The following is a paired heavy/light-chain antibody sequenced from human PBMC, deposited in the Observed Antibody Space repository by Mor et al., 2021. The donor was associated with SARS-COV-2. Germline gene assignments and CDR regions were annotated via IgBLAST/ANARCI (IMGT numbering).Heavy chain of an antibody. J-gene: IGHJ6*02. Sequence: QVQLVQSGAEVKKPGASVKVSCKASGYSFTSYYMHWVRQAPGQGLEWMGIINPSGGSTSYAQKFQGRVTMTRDTSTSTVYMELSSLRSEDTAVYYCARAPSGMDVWGQGTTVTVSS. CDR3: ARAPSGMDV. CDR2: INPSGGST. CDR1: GYSFTSYY. V-gene: IGHV1-46*03.
Light chain of an antibody. Sequence: DIQMTQSPSSLSASVGDRVTITCRASQSISRYLNWYQQTPGKAPKLLIYAASSLQSGVPSRFSGSGSGTDFTLTISSLQPEDFATYYCQQSYSPPQTFGPGTRVDIK. V-gene: IGKV1-39*01. CDR2: AAS. CDR3: QQSYSPPQT. CDR1: QSISRY. J-gene: IGKJ3*01.